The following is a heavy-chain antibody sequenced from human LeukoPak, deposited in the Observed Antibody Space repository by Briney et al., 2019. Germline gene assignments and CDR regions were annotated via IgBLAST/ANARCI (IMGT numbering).Heavy chain of an antibody. CDR2: ISYDGSNK. CDR1: GFTFSSYG. Sequence: GGSLRLSCAASGFTFSSYGMHWVRQAPGKGLEWVAVISYDGSNKYYADSVKGRFTISRGNPKNTLYLQMNSLRAEDTAVYYCAKRIVGPYFYYFDYWGQGTLVTVSS. V-gene: IGHV3-30*18. CDR3: AKRIVGPYFYYFDY. J-gene: IGHJ4*02. D-gene: IGHD1-26*01.